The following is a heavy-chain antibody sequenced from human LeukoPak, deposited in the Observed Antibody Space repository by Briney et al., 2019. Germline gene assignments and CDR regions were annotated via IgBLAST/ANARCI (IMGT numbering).Heavy chain of an antibody. D-gene: IGHD3-10*01. CDR2: ISSSSSTI. CDR1: GFTFSSYS. V-gene: IGHV3-48*01. J-gene: IGHJ2*01. CDR3: AREGGAQYFDL. Sequence: GGSLRLSCAASGFTFSSYSMNWVRQAPGKGLEWVSYISSSSSTIYYADSVKGRFTISRDNAKNSLYLQMNSLRAEDTALYYCAREGGAQYFDLWGRGTLVTVSS.